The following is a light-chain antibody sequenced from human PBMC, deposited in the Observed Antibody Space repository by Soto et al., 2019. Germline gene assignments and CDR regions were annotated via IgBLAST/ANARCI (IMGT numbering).Light chain of an antibody. CDR1: QSLLHANGNTS. CDR3: MQPLECSMST. V-gene: IGKV2-28*01. CDR2: LAS. Sequence: VMSPFPLSLTVRPGESASISCTSSQSLLHANGNTSLHWYRQKPVQSAQLLIYLASNRSSGVLVMFSGCLSGIEFSLFIDRVEADDVAVYYCMQPLECSMSTFATGTRLEFK. J-gene: IGKJ2*01.